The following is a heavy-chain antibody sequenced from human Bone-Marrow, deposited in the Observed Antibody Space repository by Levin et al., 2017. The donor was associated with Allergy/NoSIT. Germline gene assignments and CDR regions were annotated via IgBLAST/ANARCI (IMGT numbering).Heavy chain of an antibody. CDR2: IYYSGST. CDR1: GGSISSYY. Sequence: SETLSLTCTVSGGSISSYYWSWIRQPPGKGLEWIGYIYYSGSTNYNPSLKSRVTISVDTSKNQFSLKLSSVTAADTAVYYCARRVTSVYAFDIWGQGTMVTVSS. J-gene: IGHJ3*02. V-gene: IGHV4-59*01. D-gene: IGHD2-21*02. CDR3: ARRVTSVYAFDI.